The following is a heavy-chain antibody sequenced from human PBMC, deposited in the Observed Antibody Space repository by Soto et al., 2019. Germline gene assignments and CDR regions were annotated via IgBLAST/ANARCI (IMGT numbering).Heavy chain of an antibody. Sequence: ASVKVSCKASGYTFTSYDINWVRQATGQGLEWMGWMNPNSGNTGYAQKFQGRVTMTRNTSISTAYMELSSLGSEDTAVYYCARIYYGSGSYRDWGQGTLVTVSS. CDR1: GYTFTSYD. D-gene: IGHD3-10*01. CDR3: ARIYYGSGSYRD. V-gene: IGHV1-8*01. J-gene: IGHJ4*02. CDR2: MNPNSGNT.